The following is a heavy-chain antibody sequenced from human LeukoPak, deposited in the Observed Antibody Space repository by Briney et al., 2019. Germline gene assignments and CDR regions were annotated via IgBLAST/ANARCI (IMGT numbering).Heavy chain of an antibody. CDR2: INHSGST. V-gene: IGHV4-34*01. J-gene: IGHJ4*02. D-gene: IGHD3-10*01. Sequence: PSETLSLTCAVYGGSFSSSYWSWIRQPPGKGLEWIGEINHSGSTNYKPSLKRLVTISVDTSKNQFSLKLSSVTAADTAVYYCARARITMVRGVTVTPIDYWGQGTLVTVSS. CDR3: ARARITMVRGVTVTPIDY. CDR1: GGSFSSSY.